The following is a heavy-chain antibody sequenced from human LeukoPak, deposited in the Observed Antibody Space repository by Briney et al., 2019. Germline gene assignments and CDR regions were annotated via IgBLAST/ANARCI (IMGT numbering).Heavy chain of an antibody. V-gene: IGHV3-33*01. Sequence: PGRSLRLSCAASGFTFSSYGMHWVRQAPGKGLEWVAVIWYDGSNKYYADSVKGRFTISRDNSKNTLYLQMNSLRAEDTAVYYCARDGNNGYCSGGSCYSRARNWYFDLWGRGTLVTVSS. CDR3: ARDGNNGYCSGGSCYSRARNWYFDL. CDR2: IWYDGSNK. J-gene: IGHJ2*01. CDR1: GFTFSSYG. D-gene: IGHD2-15*01.